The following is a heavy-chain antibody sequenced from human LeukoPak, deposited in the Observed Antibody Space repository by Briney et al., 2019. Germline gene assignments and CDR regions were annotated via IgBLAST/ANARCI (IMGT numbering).Heavy chain of an antibody. Sequence: PSETLSLTCAVYGGSFSGYYWSWIRQPPGKGLEWIGEINHSGSTNYNPSLKSRVTISVDTSKIQFSLKLSSVTAADTAVYYCASLWFGELFYWGQGTLVTVSS. CDR1: GGSFSGYY. J-gene: IGHJ4*02. CDR2: INHSGST. V-gene: IGHV4-34*01. CDR3: ASLWFGELFY. D-gene: IGHD3-10*01.